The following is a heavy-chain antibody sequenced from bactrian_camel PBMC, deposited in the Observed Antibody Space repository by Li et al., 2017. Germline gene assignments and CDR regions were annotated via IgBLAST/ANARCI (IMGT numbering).Heavy chain of an antibody. Sequence: HVQLVESGGGLVQPGGSLRLSCAASGFTFINYYITWVRQAPGKGLEWVSTINRSGSGTYYTDSVRGRFTVTRDNANNVLYLQLNSLKTEDTAMYYCGKRPTRWAGASMDYWGEGTQVTVS. CDR2: INRSGSGT. D-gene: IGHD5*01. V-gene: IGHV3S5*01. J-gene: IGHJ7*01. CDR1: GFTFINYY.